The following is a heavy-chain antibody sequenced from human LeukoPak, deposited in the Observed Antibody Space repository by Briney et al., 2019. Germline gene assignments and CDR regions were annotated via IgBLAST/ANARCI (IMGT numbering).Heavy chain of an antibody. J-gene: IGHJ2*01. CDR3: GRGDYYDSSGYPSYWYFDL. D-gene: IGHD3-22*01. CDR2: IYHSGST. CDR1: GGSISSGGYS. Sequence: PSETLSLTCAVSGGSISSGGYSWSWIRQPPGKGLEWIGYIYHSGSTYYNPSLKSRVTISVDRSKNQFSLKLSSVTAADTGVYYCGRGDYYDSSGYPSYWYFDLWGRGTLVTVSS. V-gene: IGHV4-30-2*01.